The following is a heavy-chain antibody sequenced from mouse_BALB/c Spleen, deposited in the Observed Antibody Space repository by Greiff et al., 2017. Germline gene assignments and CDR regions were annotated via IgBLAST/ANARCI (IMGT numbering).Heavy chain of an antibody. J-gene: IGHJ2*01. CDR2: IYPGNSDT. V-gene: IGHV1-5*01. CDR1: GYSFTSYW. D-gene: IGHD1-2*01. Sequence: VQLKESGTVLARPGASVKMSCKASGYSFTSYWMHWVKQRPGQGLDWLGAIYPGNSDTSYNQKFKGKAKLTAVTSASTAYMERSSLTNEDAADYYGTRTPLLSTAARLDDGGEGTTLTVSA. CDR3: TRTPLLSTAARLDD.